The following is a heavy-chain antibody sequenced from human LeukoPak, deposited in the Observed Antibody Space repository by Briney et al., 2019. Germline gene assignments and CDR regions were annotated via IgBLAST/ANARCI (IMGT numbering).Heavy chain of an antibody. J-gene: IGHJ3*02. D-gene: IGHD3-16*01. Sequence: GASVKVSCKASGGTFSSYAISWVRQAPGQGLEWMGGIIPIFGTANYAQEFQGRVTITADESTSTAYMELSSLRSEDTAVYYCARDLGGELYAFDIWGQGTMVTVSS. CDR1: GGTFSSYA. CDR3: ARDLGGELYAFDI. V-gene: IGHV1-69*13. CDR2: IIPIFGTA.